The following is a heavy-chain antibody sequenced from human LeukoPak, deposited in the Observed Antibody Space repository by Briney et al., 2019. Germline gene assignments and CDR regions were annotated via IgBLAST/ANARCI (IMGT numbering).Heavy chain of an antibody. D-gene: IGHD2-21*02. J-gene: IGHJ3*02. CDR1: GFTFSSYG. Sequence: GGSLRLSCAASGFTFSSYGMHWVRQAPGKGLEWVAVIWYDGSNKYYADSVKGRFTISRDNSKNTLYLQMNSLRAEDTAVYYCARGPTRGAYCGGDCPNDAFDIWGQGTMVTVSS. CDR2: IWYDGSNK. V-gene: IGHV3-33*01. CDR3: ARGPTRGAYCGGDCPNDAFDI.